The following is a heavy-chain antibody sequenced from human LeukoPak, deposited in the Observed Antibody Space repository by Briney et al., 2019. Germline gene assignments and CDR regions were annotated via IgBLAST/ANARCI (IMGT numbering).Heavy chain of an antibody. D-gene: IGHD6-13*01. CDR1: GGSISSYY. V-gene: IGHV4-4*07. J-gene: IGHJ4*02. CDR3: AASGIAAAGIFGNKLDY. Sequence: PSDTLSLTCTVSGGSISSYYWSWIRQPAGKGLEWIGRVYHSGSTNYNPSLKSRVTMSVDTSKNQFSLKLSSVTAADTAVYYCAASGIAAAGIFGNKLDYWGQGTLDTLSS. CDR2: VYHSGST.